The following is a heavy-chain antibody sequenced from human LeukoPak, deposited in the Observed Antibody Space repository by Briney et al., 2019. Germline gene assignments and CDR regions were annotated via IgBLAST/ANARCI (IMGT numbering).Heavy chain of an antibody. Sequence: ASVKVSCKASGYTFTGYYMHWVRQAPGQGLEWMGWINPNSGGTNYAQKLQGRVTMTRDTSISTAYMELSRLRSDDTAVYYCARELDIVVVPAAPLDGDAFDIWGQGTMVTVSS. J-gene: IGHJ3*02. V-gene: IGHV1-2*02. CDR1: GYTFTGYY. CDR2: INPNSGGT. CDR3: ARELDIVVVPAAPLDGDAFDI. D-gene: IGHD2-2*03.